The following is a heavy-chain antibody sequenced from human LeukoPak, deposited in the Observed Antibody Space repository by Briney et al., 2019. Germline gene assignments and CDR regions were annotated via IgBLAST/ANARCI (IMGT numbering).Heavy chain of an antibody. J-gene: IGHJ6*03. CDR2: SYYSGST. Sequence: PSETLSLTCAVYGGSFSCYYWSWIRQPPGKGLEWIGYSYYSGSTNYNPSLKSRVTISVDTSKNQFSLKLSSVTAADTAVYYCARGTKYNMVPGVIITPYYYYYMDVWGKGTTVTVSS. V-gene: IGHV4-59*08. CDR3: ARGTKYNMVPGVIITPYYYYYMDV. CDR1: GGSFSCYY. D-gene: IGHD3-10*01.